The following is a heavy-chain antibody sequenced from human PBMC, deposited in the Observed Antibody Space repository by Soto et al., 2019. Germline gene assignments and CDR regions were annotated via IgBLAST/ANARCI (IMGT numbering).Heavy chain of an antibody. CDR3: VKGGASYTSCWDAN. V-gene: IGHV3-23*01. D-gene: IGHD2-2*01. Sequence: DVQLLESGGGLVQPGGSLTLSCAASGFTFSNYAMHWVRQAPGKGLEWVSTIKDGGESTFYLDSVRGRFTISRDNSKDTLYLQMTSLRVEDTALYHCVKGGASYTSCWDANWGQGILVTVSS. CDR2: IKDGGEST. CDR1: GFTFSNYA. J-gene: IGHJ4*02.